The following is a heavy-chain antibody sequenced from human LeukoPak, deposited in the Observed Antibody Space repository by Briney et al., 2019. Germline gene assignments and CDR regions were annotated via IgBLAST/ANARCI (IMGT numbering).Heavy chain of an antibody. V-gene: IGHV1-46*01. Sequence: ASAKVSCKASGYTFTSYYMHWVRQAPGQGLEWMGIINPSGGSTSYAQKFQGRVTMTRDTTTSTVYMELSSLRSEGTAVYYCARVYSSSRVEYGMDVWGQGTTVTVSS. CDR1: GYTFTSYY. CDR3: ARVYSSSRVEYGMDV. D-gene: IGHD6-6*01. J-gene: IGHJ6*02. CDR2: INPSGGST.